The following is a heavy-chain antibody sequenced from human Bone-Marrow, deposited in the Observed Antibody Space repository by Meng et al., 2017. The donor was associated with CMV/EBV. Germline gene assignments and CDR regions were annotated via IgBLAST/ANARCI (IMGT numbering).Heavy chain of an antibody. CDR1: GFTFDDYA. D-gene: IGHD3-22*01. CDR2: ISWNSGSI. Sequence: SLKISCAASGFTFDDYAMHWVRQAPGKGLEWVSDISWNSGSIGYADSVKGRFTISRDNAKNSLYLQMNSLRAEDTAVYYCARAVLGSSGTFDIWGQGTMVTVSS. CDR3: ARAVLGSSGTFDI. J-gene: IGHJ3*02. V-gene: IGHV3-9*01.